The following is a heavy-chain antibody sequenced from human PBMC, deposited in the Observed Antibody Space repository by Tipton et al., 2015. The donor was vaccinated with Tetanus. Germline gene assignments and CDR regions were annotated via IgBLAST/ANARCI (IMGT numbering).Heavy chain of an antibody. D-gene: IGHD3-3*01. J-gene: IGHJ4*02. Sequence: TLSLTCAVYGGSFSGSYWTWVRHHPGRGLEWIGYIYYTELTSYTPSLESRVNISVDTSKNHFSLTLTSVTAADTAVYYCARIHDFLSGHFDFWGQGTQVIVSS. V-gene: IGHV4-31*11. CDR3: ARIHDFLSGHFDF. CDR1: GGSFSGSY. CDR2: IYYTELT.